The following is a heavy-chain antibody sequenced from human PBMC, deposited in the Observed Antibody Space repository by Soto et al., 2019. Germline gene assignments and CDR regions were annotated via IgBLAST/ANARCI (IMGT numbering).Heavy chain of an antibody. CDR3: AKDLGDSSPGYYYYYGMDV. CDR1: GFTFSSYC. Sequence: HPXESLTLFSAASGFTFSSYCTHWVRQAPGKGLEWVAVISYDGSNKYYADSVKGRFTISRDNSKNTLYLQMNSLRAEDTAVYYCAKDLGDSSPGYYYYYGMDVWGQGTTVTVSS. CDR2: ISYDGSNK. V-gene: IGHV3-30*18. J-gene: IGHJ6*02. D-gene: IGHD4-17*01.